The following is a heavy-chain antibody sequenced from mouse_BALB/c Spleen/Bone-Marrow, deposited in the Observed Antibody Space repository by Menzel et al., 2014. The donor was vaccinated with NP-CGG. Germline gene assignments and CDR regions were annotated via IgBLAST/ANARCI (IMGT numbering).Heavy chain of an antibody. CDR2: INPSNGGT. CDR1: GYTFTSYY. D-gene: IGHD1-1*02. Sequence: QVQLQQSGAELVKPGASVKLSCKASGYTFTSYYMYWVKQRPGQGLEWIGEINPSNGGTNFNEKFKSKATLTVDKSSSTAYRHLTSWTSGAFWVYVFTRGGGLAMDYGSHGATAPISS. J-gene: IGHJ4*01. CDR3: TRGGGLAMDY. V-gene: IGHV1S81*02.